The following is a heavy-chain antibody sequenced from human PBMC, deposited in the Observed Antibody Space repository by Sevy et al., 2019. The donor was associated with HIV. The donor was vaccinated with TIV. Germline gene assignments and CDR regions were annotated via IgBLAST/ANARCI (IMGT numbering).Heavy chain of an antibody. D-gene: IGHD3-10*01. V-gene: IGHV3-9*01. CDR1: GFTFDDYA. Sequence: GGSLRLSCAASGFTFDDYAMHWVRQAPGKGLEWVSGISWNSGSIGYANSVKGRFTISRDNAKNSLYLQMNSLRAEDTALYYCAKDKVRGSIVLNAFDIWGQGTMVTVSS. CDR2: ISWNSGSI. CDR3: AKDKVRGSIVLNAFDI. J-gene: IGHJ3*02.